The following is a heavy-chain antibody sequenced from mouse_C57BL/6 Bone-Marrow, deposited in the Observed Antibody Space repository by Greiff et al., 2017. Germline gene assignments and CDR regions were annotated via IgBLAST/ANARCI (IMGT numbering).Heavy chain of an antibody. D-gene: IGHD1-1*01. CDR1: GYTFTSYW. Sequence: QVQLQQPGAELVMPGASVKLSCKASGYTFTSYWMHWVKQRPGQGLEWIGEIDPSDSYTNYNQKFKGKSTLTVDKSSSTAYMQLSSLTSEYSAVYYCARYYGSSYWYFDVWGTGTTVTVSS. V-gene: IGHV1-69*01. J-gene: IGHJ1*03. CDR3: ARYYGSSYWYFDV. CDR2: IDPSDSYT.